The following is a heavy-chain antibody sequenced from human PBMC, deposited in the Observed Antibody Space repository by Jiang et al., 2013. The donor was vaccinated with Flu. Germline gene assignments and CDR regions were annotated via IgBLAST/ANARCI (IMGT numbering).Heavy chain of an antibody. Sequence: GPGLVKPSETLSLTCTVSAGSISSYYWSWIRQPAGKELEWIGRISSSGSFNYNPSLKSRVTMSVDTSKNQFSLKLSSVTAADTAVYYCAREDTCSSTSCSGRWLDPWGQGTLVTVSS. V-gene: IGHV4-4*07. J-gene: IGHJ5*02. CDR3: AREDTCSSTSCSGRWLDP. CDR1: AGSISSYY. CDR2: ISSSGSF. D-gene: IGHD2-2*01.